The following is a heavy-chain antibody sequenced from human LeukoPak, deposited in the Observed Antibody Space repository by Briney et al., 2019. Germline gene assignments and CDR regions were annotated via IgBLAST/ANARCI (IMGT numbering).Heavy chain of an antibody. CDR2: ISGSGGST. Sequence: GGSLRLSCAASGFTFSSYAMSWVRQAPGKGLEWVSAISGSGGSTYYADSVKGRFTITRDNSKNTLYLQMNSLRAEDTAVYYCAKEINYDSSGYYANWGQGTLVTVSS. D-gene: IGHD3-22*01. V-gene: IGHV3-23*01. CDR1: GFTFSSYA. J-gene: IGHJ4*02. CDR3: AKEINYDSSGYYAN.